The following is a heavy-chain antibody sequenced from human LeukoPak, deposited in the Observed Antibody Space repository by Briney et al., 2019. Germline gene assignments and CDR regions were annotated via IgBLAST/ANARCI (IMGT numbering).Heavy chain of an antibody. CDR3: ARDLREPSPGDY. CDR1: GGSISSNNW. Sequence: PSETLSLTCAVSGGSISSNNWWGWVRQPPGKGLEWIGEIYHSGSTNYNPSLKSRVTISVDKSKNQFSLKLSSVTAADTAVYYCARDLREPSPGDYWGQGTLVTVSS. J-gene: IGHJ4*02. CDR2: IYHSGST. V-gene: IGHV4-4*02. D-gene: IGHD1-14*01.